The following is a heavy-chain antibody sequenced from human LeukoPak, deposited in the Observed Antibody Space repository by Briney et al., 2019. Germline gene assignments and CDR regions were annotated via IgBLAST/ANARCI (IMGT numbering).Heavy chain of an antibody. V-gene: IGHV3-48*01. Sequence: GGSLRLSCAASGFSFSSYSMNWVRQAPRKGLEWVSYITSSSNTMYYADSVKGRFTISRDNAKNSLYLQMNSLRAEDTAVYYCARKSGSSGYPFDYWGQGTLVTVSS. CDR3: ARKSGSSGYPFDY. D-gene: IGHD3-22*01. CDR2: ITSSSNTM. CDR1: GFSFSSYS. J-gene: IGHJ4*02.